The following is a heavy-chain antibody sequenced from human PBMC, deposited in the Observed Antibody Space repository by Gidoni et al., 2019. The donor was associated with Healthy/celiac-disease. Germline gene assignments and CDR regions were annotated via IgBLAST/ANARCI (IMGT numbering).Heavy chain of an antibody. J-gene: IGHJ3*02. CDR2: INPSGGST. V-gene: IGHV1-46*01. CDR1: GYTFTSYY. D-gene: IGHD6-13*01. Sequence: QVQLVQSGAAVKKPGTSVKVSCKASGYTFTSYYMHWVRQAPGQGLEWMGIINPSGGSTSYAQKFQGRVTMTRDTSTSTVYMELSSLRSEDTAVYYCARVFIAAAGTGAFDIWGQGTMVTVSS. CDR3: ARVFIAAAGTGAFDI.